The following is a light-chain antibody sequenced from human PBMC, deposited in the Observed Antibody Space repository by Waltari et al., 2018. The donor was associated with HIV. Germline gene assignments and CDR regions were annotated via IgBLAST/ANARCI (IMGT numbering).Light chain of an antibody. CDR3: CSHAGNYIV. Sequence: QSALTPPRSASGSAGQSVTISCTGTSIDFGYYNRVSWDQRHPGKAHKVMFYNDREGPAGVPVRFSGSRSASTASRTISGLQADDEADYPCCSHAGNYIVFETGTKVTIL. CDR2: NDR. V-gene: IGLV2-11*01. CDR1: SIDFGYYNR. J-gene: IGLJ1*01.